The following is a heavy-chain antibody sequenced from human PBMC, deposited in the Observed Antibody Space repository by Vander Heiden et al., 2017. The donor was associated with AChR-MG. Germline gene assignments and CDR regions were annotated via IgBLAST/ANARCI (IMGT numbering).Heavy chain of an antibody. CDR2: IYSSGST. Sequence: QVQLQESRPGLVKPPETLSPTCTASGASVSSGNYYWCWFRQPPGKGLEWIGYIYSSGSTNYNPALKSRVTISVDTSKNKYSLKMRSVTAADTAVYYCARDGGTVSPFDYWGQGTMVTVSS. V-gene: IGHV4-61*01. CDR3: ARDGGTVSPFDY. D-gene: IGHD2-15*01. J-gene: IGHJ4*02. CDR1: GASVSSGNYY.